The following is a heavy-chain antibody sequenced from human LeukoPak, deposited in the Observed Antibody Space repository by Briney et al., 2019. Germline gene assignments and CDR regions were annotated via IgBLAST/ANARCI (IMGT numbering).Heavy chain of an antibody. D-gene: IGHD6-13*01. Sequence: ASVKVSCKASGYTFTGYYMHWVRQAPGQGLEWMGWISGYNGDTNYAQKLQGRVTMTTDTSTSTAYMELRSLRSDDTAVYYCARVARYSSPDYWGQGALVTVSS. J-gene: IGHJ4*02. CDR2: ISGYNGDT. V-gene: IGHV1-18*04. CDR1: GYTFTGYY. CDR3: ARVARYSSPDY.